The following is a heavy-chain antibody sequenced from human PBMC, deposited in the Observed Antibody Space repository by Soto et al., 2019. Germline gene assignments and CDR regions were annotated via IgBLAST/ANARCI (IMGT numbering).Heavy chain of an antibody. V-gene: IGHV1-58*02. CDR3: AASVDYDFWSGSQT. Sequence: SVKVSCKASGYTFTSYGISWVRQAPGQGLEWMGWIVVGSGNTNYAQKFQERVTITRDMSISTAYMELSSLRSEDTAVYYCAASVDYDFWSGSQTWGQGTLVTVSS. CDR2: IVVGSGNT. CDR1: GYTFTSYG. J-gene: IGHJ5*02. D-gene: IGHD3-3*01.